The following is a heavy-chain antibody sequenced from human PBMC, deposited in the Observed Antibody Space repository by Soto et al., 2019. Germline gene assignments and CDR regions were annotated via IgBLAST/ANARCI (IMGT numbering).Heavy chain of an antibody. D-gene: IGHD2-8*01. V-gene: IGHV1-45*02. J-gene: IGHJ5*02. CDR1: GYTFTYRY. CDR2: ITPFNGNT. Sequence: QMQLVQSGAEVKKTGSSVKVSCKASGYTFTYRYLHWVRQAPGQALEWMGWITPFNGNTNYAQKFQDRVTITRDRSMSTAYMELSSLRSEDTAMYYCASGYCTNGVCPNWFDPWGQGTLVTVSS. CDR3: ASGYCTNGVCPNWFDP.